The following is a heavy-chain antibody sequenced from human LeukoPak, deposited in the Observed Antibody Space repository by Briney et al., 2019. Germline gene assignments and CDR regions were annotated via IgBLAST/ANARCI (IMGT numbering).Heavy chain of an antibody. V-gene: IGHV3-7*03. CDR2: IKEDGSVK. CDR1: GFTFSSFW. CDR3: ARERYGNYN. D-gene: IGHD4-11*01. Sequence: GGSLRLSCAASGFTFSSFWMIWVRQAPGKGLEWVANIKEDGSVKNYVDSVKGRFTISRDNAKNSLFLQMNSLRAEDTAVYYCARERYGNYNWGQGTLVAVSS. J-gene: IGHJ4*02.